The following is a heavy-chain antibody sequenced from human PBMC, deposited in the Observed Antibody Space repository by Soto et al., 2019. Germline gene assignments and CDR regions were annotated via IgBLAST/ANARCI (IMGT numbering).Heavy chain of an antibody. CDR2: ISAYNGNT. J-gene: IGHJ6*02. D-gene: IGHD6-13*01. CDR3: ARGSSSWYDYYYYGMDV. V-gene: IGHV1-18*04. Sequence: GXSVKVSCKASGYTFTSYGISWVRQAPVQGLEWMGWISAYNGNTNYAQKLQGRVTMTTDTSTSTAYMELRSLRSDDTAVYYCARGSSSWYDYYYYGMDVWGQGTTVTVSS. CDR1: GYTFTSYG.